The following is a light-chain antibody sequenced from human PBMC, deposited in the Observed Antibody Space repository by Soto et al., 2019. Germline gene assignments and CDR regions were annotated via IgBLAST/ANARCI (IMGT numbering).Light chain of an antibody. V-gene: IGKV1-5*01. CDR2: DAS. Sequence: DIHISHSPCTLSSSLVDRVTITCRASQTINNWLAWYQQKPGKAPNFLIYDASSLQSGVPSRFSGSGSGTEFTLTISSLQPDDFATYYCQQYNLYPPTFGGGTKVDI. CDR3: QQYNLYPPT. CDR1: QTINNW. J-gene: IGKJ4*01.